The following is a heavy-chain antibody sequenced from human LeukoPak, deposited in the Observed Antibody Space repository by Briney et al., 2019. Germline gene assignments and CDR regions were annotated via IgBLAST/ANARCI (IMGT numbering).Heavy chain of an antibody. J-gene: IGHJ4*02. CDR3: ANTIGARLMYFDY. CDR1: GGTFSSYA. Sequence: ASVKVSCKASGGTFSSYAISWVRQAPGQGLEWMGGIIPIFGTANYAQKFQGRVTITADESTSTAYMELSSLRSEDTAVYYCANTIGARLMYFDYWGQGTLVTVSS. D-gene: IGHD6-6*01. V-gene: IGHV1-69*01. CDR2: IIPIFGTA.